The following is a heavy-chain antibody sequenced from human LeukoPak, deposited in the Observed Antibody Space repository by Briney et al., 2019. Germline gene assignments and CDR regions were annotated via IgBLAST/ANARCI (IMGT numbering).Heavy chain of an antibody. CDR1: GFTFSDYY. Sequence: GGSLRLSCAASGFTFSDYYMSWLRQAPGKGLEWVSYISSSGSTIYYADSVKGRFTISRDNAKNSLYLQMNSLRAEDTAVYYCARGISTRYYYYYGMDVWGQGTTVTVSS. CDR3: ARGISTRYYYYYGMDV. CDR2: ISSSGSTI. V-gene: IGHV3-11*01. J-gene: IGHJ6*02. D-gene: IGHD3-10*01.